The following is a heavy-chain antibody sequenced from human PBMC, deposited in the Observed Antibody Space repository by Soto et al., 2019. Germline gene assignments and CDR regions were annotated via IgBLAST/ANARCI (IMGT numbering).Heavy chain of an antibody. D-gene: IGHD4-17*01. J-gene: IGHJ5*02. CDR1: GGTFSSYA. CDR2: IIPIFGTA. Sequence: SVKVSCKASGGTFSSYAISWVRQAPGQGLEWMGGIIPIFGTANYAQKFQGRVTITADESTSTAYMELSSLRSEDTALYYCARGILHDYGGPNWFDPWGQGTLVTVSS. CDR3: ARGILHDYGGPNWFDP. V-gene: IGHV1-69*13.